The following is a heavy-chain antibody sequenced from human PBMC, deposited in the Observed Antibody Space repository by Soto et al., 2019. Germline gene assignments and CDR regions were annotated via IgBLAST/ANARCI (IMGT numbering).Heavy chain of an antibody. CDR2: INPNSSGT. D-gene: IGHD3-16*02. V-gene: IGHV1-2*02. Sequence: GASVKVSCKASGYSLRANYIHWVRQAPGRGLEWMGWINPNSSGTVYAQNFQGRVLMTRDTSLTTAYMQLNRLTSDDTAIYFCARKLIVDRHDNPAMDVWAQATTVGVAS. CDR1: GYSLRANY. J-gene: IGHJ6*01. CDR3: ARKLIVDRHDNPAMDV.